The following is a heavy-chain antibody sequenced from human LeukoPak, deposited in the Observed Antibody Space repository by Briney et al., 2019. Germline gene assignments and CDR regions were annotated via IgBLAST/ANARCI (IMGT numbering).Heavy chain of an antibody. V-gene: IGHV3-74*01. CDR1: GFSLRSHL. CDR3: ARVGSGLRAFDI. J-gene: IGHJ3*02. D-gene: IGHD3-10*01. CDR2: INSDGSDT. Sequence: GGSLRLSCAAPGFSLRSHLMHWVRQAPGKGLVWVSRINSDGSDTNYADSVKGRFTISRDNAKNTLYLQMHSLRVEDTAVYYCARVGSGLRAFDIWGQGTMVSVSS.